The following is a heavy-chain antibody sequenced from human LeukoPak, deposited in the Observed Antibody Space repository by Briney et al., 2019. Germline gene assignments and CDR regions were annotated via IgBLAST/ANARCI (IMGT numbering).Heavy chain of an antibody. V-gene: IGHV1-18*01. CDR1: GYTFSSYG. CDR2: ISPSSGNT. CDR3: ARYGGTNRSFDY. D-gene: IGHD1-14*01. J-gene: IGHJ4*02. Sequence: ASVKASCKASGYTFSSYGITWVRQAPGQGLEWMGWISPSSGNTNYVQNLQGRVSMTTDTSTSTVYMELRSLRSDDTAVYYCARYGGTNRSFDYWGPGTLVFVSS.